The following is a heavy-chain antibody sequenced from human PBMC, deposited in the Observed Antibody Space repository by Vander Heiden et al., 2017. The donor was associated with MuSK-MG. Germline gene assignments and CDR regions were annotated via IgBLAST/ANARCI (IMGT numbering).Heavy chain of an antibody. CDR2: INPNSGGT. CDR3: ARPAAGYSSSWYGYNWFDP. CDR1: GDTFTGYY. V-gene: IGHV1-2*06. Sequence: QVQLVQSGAEVKKPGASVKVSCKASGDTFTGYYMHWVRQAPGQGLEWMGRINPNSGGTNYAQKFQGRVTMTRDTSISTAYMELSRLRSDDTAVYYCARPAAGYSSSWYGYNWFDPWGQGTLVTVSS. J-gene: IGHJ5*02. D-gene: IGHD6-13*01.